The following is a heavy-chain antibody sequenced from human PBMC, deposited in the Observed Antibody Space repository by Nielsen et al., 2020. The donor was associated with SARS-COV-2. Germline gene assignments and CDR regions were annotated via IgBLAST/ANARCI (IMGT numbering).Heavy chain of an antibody. Sequence: GGSLRLSCAASGFTFDDYAMHWVRQAPGKGLEWVSGISWNSGSIGYADSVKGRFTISRDNAKSSLYLQMNSLRAEDTALHYCAKVALHDSSGRDYWGQGTLVTVSS. J-gene: IGHJ4*02. CDR2: ISWNSGSI. D-gene: IGHD6-19*01. CDR1: GFTFDDYA. CDR3: AKVALHDSSGRDY. V-gene: IGHV3-9*01.